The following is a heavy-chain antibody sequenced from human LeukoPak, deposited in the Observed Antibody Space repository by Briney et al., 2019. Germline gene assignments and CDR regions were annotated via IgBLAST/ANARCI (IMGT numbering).Heavy chain of an antibody. Sequence: SETLSLTCTVPGASISSSSSYWAWIRQPPGKGLEWIGSINNSWSTYYNPSLKSRVTISVDTSKEQFSLKLSSVTAADAAVYYCARGRPAAGQYFFDYWGQGALVTVSS. CDR1: GASISSSSSY. V-gene: IGHV4-39*01. CDR2: INNSWST. D-gene: IGHD6-13*01. CDR3: ARGRPAAGQYFFDY. J-gene: IGHJ4*02.